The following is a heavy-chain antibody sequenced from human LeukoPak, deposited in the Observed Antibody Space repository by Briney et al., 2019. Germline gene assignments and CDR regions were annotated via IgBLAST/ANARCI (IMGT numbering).Heavy chain of an antibody. V-gene: IGHV3-11*04. D-gene: IGHD3-22*01. CDR1: GFTFSDYY. J-gene: IGHJ6*03. CDR3: ARTPYDSSGYYASDYMDV. Sequence: GGSLRLSCAASGFTFSDYYMSWIRQAPGKGLEWVSYISSVGSTIYYADSVKGRFTISRDNAKNSLYLQMNSLRAEDTAVYYCARTPYDSSGYYASDYMDVWGKGTTVTVSS. CDR2: ISSVGSTI.